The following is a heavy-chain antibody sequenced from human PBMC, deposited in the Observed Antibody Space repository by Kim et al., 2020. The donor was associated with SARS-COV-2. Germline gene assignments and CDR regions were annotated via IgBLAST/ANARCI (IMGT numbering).Heavy chain of an antibody. CDR2: IIPIFGTA. J-gene: IGHJ6*02. V-gene: IGHV1-69*13. CDR1: GGTFSSYA. CDR3: ARGSVTMVRGVIWYYYGMDV. D-gene: IGHD3-10*01. Sequence: SVKVSCKASGGTFSSYAISWVRQAPGQGLEWMGGIIPIFGTANYAQKFQGRVTITADESTSTAYMELSSLRSEDTAVYYCARGSVTMVRGVIWYYYGMDVWGPGTTVTVSS.